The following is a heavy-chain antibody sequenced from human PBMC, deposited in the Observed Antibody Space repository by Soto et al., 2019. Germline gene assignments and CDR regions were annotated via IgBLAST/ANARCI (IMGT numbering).Heavy chain of an antibody. J-gene: IGHJ3*02. CDR2: ISYDGSNK. CDR1: GFTFSSYG. V-gene: IGHV3-30*18. D-gene: IGHD5-12*01. Sequence: QVQLVESGGGVVQPGRSLRLSCAASGFTFSSYGMHWVRQAPGKGLEWVAVISYDGSNKYYADSVKGRFTISRDNSKNTLYLQMNSLRAEDTAVYYCAKDQSRGGVVATADAFDIWGQGTMVTVSS. CDR3: AKDQSRGGVVATADAFDI.